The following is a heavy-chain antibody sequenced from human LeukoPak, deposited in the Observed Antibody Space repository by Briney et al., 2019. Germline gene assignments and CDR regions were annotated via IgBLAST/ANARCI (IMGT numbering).Heavy chain of an antibody. V-gene: IGHV3-9*01. D-gene: IGHD2-2*01. CDR2: ISWNSGSI. CDR3: AKDLRPVVVPAPNKYYYYGMDV. CDR1: GFTFDDYA. Sequence: GGSLRLSCAASGFTFDDYAMHWVRQAPGKGLEWVSGISWNSGSIGYADSVKGRFTISRDNAKNSLYPQMNSLRAEDTALYYCAKDLRPVVVPAPNKYYYYGMDVWGQGTTVTVSS. J-gene: IGHJ6*02.